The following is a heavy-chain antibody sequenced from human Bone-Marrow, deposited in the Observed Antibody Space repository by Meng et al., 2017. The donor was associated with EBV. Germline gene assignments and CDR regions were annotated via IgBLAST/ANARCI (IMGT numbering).Heavy chain of an antibody. J-gene: IGHJ4*02. D-gene: IGHD2-15*01. CDR3: ARVVAALDY. Sequence: QRRLQEPGPGLVKPSQTLSLTCTVSGGSISSSSYYWGWSRQPPGKGLEWIGSIYYSGSTYYNPSLRSRVTISVDTSKNQFSLKLSSVTAADTAVYYCARVVAALDYWGQGTLVTVSS. CDR1: GGSISSSSYY. CDR2: IYYSGST. V-gene: IGHV4-39*07.